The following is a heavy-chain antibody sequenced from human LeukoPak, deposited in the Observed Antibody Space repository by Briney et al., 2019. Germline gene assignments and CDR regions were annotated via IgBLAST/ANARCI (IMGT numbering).Heavy chain of an antibody. Sequence: GGSLRLSYAASGFTFSSYAMHWVRQAPGKGLEWVAVISYDGSNKYYADSVKGRFTISRDNSKNTLYLQMNSLRAEDTAVYYCARDRGVREFDYWGQGTPVTVSS. CDR1: GFTFSSYA. CDR2: ISYDGSNK. CDR3: ARDRGVREFDY. J-gene: IGHJ4*02. V-gene: IGHV3-30-3*01. D-gene: IGHD1-1*01.